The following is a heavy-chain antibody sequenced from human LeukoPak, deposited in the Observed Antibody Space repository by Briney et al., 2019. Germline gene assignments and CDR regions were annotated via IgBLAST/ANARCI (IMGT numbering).Heavy chain of an antibody. D-gene: IGHD6-13*01. V-gene: IGHV4-4*07. Sequence: SETLSLTCSVSGDSITGYYWSWIRQPAGKGLEWIGRIYTSGSTNYNPSLKSRVTISVDTSKNQFSLKLSSVTAADTAVYYCARGRIVAAGHYYFDYWGQGTLVTVSS. CDR3: ARGRIVAAGHYYFDY. J-gene: IGHJ4*02. CDR2: IYTSGST. CDR1: GDSITGYY.